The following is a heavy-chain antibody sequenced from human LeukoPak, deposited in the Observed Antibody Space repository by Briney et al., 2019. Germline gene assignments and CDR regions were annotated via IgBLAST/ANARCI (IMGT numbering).Heavy chain of an antibody. CDR1: GFTFNYAW. CDR2: IKTKPDGETT. D-gene: IGHD5-12*01. Sequence: KPGGSLRLSCAASGFTFNYAWLHWVRQAPGQGLEWVARIKTKPDGETTDYAAPVKGRFTISRDDSKNTLYLQMNSLKTDDTAVYYCAADDASWVAPFDYWGQGTLVTVSS. J-gene: IGHJ4*02. CDR3: AADDASWVAPFDY. V-gene: IGHV3-15*01.